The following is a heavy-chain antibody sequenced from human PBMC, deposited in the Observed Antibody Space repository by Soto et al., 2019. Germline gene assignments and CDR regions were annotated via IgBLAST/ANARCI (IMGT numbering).Heavy chain of an antibody. CDR3: ARPLGFPGTTPGWFDP. Sequence: SETLSLTCTVSGGSISSGDYYWSWIRQPPGKGLEWIGYIYNSGSTYYNPSLKSRVTISVDTSKNQFSLNLSSVTAADTAVYYCARPLGFPGTTPGWFDPWGQGTLVTVSS. CDR1: GGSISSGDYY. D-gene: IGHD1-7*01. CDR2: IYNSGST. J-gene: IGHJ5*02. V-gene: IGHV4-30-4*01.